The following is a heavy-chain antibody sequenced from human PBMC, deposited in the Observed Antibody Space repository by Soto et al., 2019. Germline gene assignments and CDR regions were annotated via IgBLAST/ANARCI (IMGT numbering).Heavy chain of an antibody. CDR2: INPNSGGT. D-gene: IGHD3-10*01. V-gene: IGHV1-2*04. CDR3: ARDHRDYYYGMDV. CDR1: GYTFTGYY. Sequence: ASVKVSCKASGYTFTGYYMDWVRQAPGQGLEWMGWINPNSGGTNYAQKFQGWVTMTRDTSISTAYMELSRLRSDDTAVYYCARDHRDYYYGMDVWGQGTTVTVSS. J-gene: IGHJ6*02.